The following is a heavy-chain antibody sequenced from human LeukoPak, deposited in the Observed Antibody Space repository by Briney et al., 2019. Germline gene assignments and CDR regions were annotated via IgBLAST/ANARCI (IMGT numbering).Heavy chain of an antibody. V-gene: IGHV1-18*01. J-gene: IGHJ3*02. CDR2: ISAYNGNT. CDR1: GYTFTSYG. Sequence: ASVKVSCKASGYTFTSYGISWVRQAPGQGLEWMGWISAYNGNTNYAQKLQGGVTMTTDTSTSTAYMELRSLRSDDTAVYYCARVRYYYGSGPRSGAFDIWGQGTMVTVSS. D-gene: IGHD3-10*01. CDR3: ARVRYYYGSGPRSGAFDI.